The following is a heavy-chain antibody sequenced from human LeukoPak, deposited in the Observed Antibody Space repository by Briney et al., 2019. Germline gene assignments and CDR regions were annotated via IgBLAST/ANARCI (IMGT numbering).Heavy chain of an antibody. CDR3: TRTYDYSNPLYYYYMDV. D-gene: IGHD4-11*01. CDR1: GFTFSGSA. V-gene: IGHV3-73*01. J-gene: IGHJ6*03. CDR2: IRSKANSYAT. Sequence: GGSLKLSCAASGFTFSGSAMHWVRQAFGKGLERVGRIRSKANSYATAYAASVKGRFTISRDDSKNTAYLQMNSLKTEDTAVYYCTRTYDYSNPLYYYYMDVWGKGTTVTVSS.